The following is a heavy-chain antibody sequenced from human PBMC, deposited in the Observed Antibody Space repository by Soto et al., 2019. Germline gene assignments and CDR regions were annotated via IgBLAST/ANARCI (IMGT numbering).Heavy chain of an antibody. CDR2: IKQDGSET. V-gene: IGHV3-7*05. J-gene: IGHJ4*02. Sequence: EVELVESGGGLVQPGGSLRLSCAASGFTFSSYCIHWVRQAPGKGLEWVANIKQDGSETYYVDSLKGRFTISRDNAKNLLYLQMNNLRAEDTAVYYCARDPCRDSSGWYYLDFWGQGTLVTVSS. D-gene: IGHD6-19*01. CDR1: GFTFSSYC. CDR3: ARDPCRDSSGWYYLDF.